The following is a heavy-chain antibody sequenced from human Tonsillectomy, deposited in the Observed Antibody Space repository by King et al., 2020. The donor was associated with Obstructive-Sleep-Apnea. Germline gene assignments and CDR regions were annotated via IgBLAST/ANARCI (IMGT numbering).Heavy chain of an antibody. Sequence: VQLVQSGAEVKKPGASVKVSCKASGYTFTRYTMHWVRQAPGQSLEWMGWINAGNGNTKYSEKFQGRVTITRDTSASTAYMELSGLRSEDTAVYYCARGSVDYYGSGDYWGQGTLVTVSS. CDR3: ARGSVDYYGSGDY. CDR2: INAGNGNT. V-gene: IGHV1-3*01. J-gene: IGHJ4*02. CDR1: GYTFTRYT. D-gene: IGHD3-10*01.